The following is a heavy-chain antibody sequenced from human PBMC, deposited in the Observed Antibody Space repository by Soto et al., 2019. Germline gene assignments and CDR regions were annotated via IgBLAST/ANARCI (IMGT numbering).Heavy chain of an antibody. Sequence: PSETLSLTCTVAGGSLSSGGCYWSWIRQHPGKGLEWVSAISGSGGSTYYADPVKGRFTISRDNSKNTLYLQMNSLRAEDTAVYYCAKDESRVLVPALIDYWGQGTLVTVSS. CDR3: AKDESRVLVPALIDY. CDR1: GGSLSSGGCY. V-gene: IGHV3-23*01. J-gene: IGHJ4*02. D-gene: IGHD2-2*01. CDR2: ISGSGGST.